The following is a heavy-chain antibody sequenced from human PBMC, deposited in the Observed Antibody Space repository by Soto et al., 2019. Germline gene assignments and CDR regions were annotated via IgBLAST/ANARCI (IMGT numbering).Heavy chain of an antibody. CDR1: GFIFSSYG. Sequence: QVQLVESGGGVVQPGRSLRLSCAASGFIFSSYGMHWVRQAPGKGLEWVAVISYDGSNKYYADSVKGRFTISRDNSKNTLYLQMNSLRAEDTAVYYCAKDGRGPYSSSWYDWFDPWGQGTLVTVSS. J-gene: IGHJ5*02. V-gene: IGHV3-30*18. CDR2: ISYDGSNK. D-gene: IGHD6-13*01. CDR3: AKDGRGPYSSSWYDWFDP.